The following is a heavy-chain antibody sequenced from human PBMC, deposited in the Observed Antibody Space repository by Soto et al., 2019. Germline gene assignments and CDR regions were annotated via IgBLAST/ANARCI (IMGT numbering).Heavy chain of an antibody. V-gene: IGHV4-31*03. CDR3: ARAAGVRGVESFDY. CDR1: GGSITSDNYY. CDR2: IYYSGTT. Sequence: QVQLQESGPGLVKPSQTLSLTCTVSGGSITSDNYYWSWLRQRPGKGLERIGYIYYSGTTYYKPSLASRFRSSLDTSKSQFSLKLTSVTAADTAVYFCARAAGVRGVESFDYWGQGILVTVSS. J-gene: IGHJ4*02. D-gene: IGHD3-10*01.